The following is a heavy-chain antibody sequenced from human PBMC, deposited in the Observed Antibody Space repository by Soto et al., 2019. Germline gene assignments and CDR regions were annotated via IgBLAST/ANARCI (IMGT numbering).Heavy chain of an antibody. V-gene: IGHV4-39*01. CDR2: FSYTVNT. J-gene: IGHJ4*02. CDR3: ARHRVNAWYFDS. CDR1: GTSISSSSYF. Sequence: LSPTCTVSGTSISSSSYFLGRFRRPPGKGLEWIGSFSYTVNTYYGPSLKSRVTISVDTSNNQFSLRLSSVTAADTAVYYCARHRVNAWYFDSWGQAALVTVSS.